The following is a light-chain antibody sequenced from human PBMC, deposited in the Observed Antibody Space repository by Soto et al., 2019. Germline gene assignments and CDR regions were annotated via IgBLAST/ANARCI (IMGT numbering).Light chain of an antibody. CDR2: GAS. CDR1: QSVSSIY. CDR3: QQYNNWPQT. V-gene: IGKV3D-15*01. Sequence: EIVLTQSPGTLSLSPGERATLSCRARQSVSSIYLAWYQQRPGQAPRLLIYGASIRATGIPDRFSDSGSGTELTLTISSLQSEDFAVYYCQQYNNWPQTFGQGTKVDIK. J-gene: IGKJ1*01.